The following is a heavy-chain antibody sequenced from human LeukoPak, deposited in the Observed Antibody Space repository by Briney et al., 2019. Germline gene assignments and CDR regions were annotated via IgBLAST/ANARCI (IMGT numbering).Heavy chain of an antibody. CDR1: GGSISGYY. D-gene: IGHD2-2*02. J-gene: IGHJ5*02. Sequence: NPSETLSLTCTVSGGSISGYYWSWIRQPPGKGLEWIGEINHSGSTNYNPSLKSRVTISVDTSKNQFSLKLSSVTAADTAVYYCARIQLGYCSSTSCYNLPGVRFDPWGQGTLVTVSS. CDR2: INHSGST. CDR3: ARIQLGYCSSTSCYNLPGVRFDP. V-gene: IGHV4-34*01.